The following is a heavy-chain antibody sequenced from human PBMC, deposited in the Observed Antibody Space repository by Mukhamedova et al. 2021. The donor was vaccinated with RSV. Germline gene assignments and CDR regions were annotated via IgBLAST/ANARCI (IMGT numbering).Heavy chain of an antibody. Sequence: TTEYAASAKGSFTISRDDSKKSVYLQMNSLETGDTAMYFCARDGSAGDIFHFDYWGQGTLVTVSS. J-gene: IGHJ4*02. V-gene: IGHV3-72*01. D-gene: IGHD3-9*01. CDR3: ARDGSAGDIFHFDY. CDR2: TT.